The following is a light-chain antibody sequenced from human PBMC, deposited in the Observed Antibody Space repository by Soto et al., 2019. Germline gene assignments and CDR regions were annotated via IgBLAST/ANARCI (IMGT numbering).Light chain of an antibody. J-gene: IGKJ3*01. CDR2: GAS. V-gene: IGKV3-11*01. CDR1: ETLISF. Sequence: EIVLTQSPATLSVSPGERVTLSCRASETLISFLAWYQQKPGQAPRLLIYGASTRATGVPARFSGSGSATDFTLTISSLEPEDFAVYYCQQRSNWPPIFTFGPGTKVDIK. CDR3: QQRSNWPPIFT.